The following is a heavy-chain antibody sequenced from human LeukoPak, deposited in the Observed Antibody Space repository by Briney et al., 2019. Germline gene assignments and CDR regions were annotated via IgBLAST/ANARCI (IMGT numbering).Heavy chain of an antibody. CDR1: GFTFSRYD. Sequence: GGSLRLSCAASGFTFSRYDMSWVRQAPGKGLEWVSAISGSGGSTYYADSVKGRFTISRDNSKNTLYLQMNSLRADDTAVYYCARVTYGSGTYGAFDYWGQGTLVTVSS. CDR3: ARVTYGSGTYGAFDY. D-gene: IGHD3-10*01. CDR2: ISGSGGST. J-gene: IGHJ4*02. V-gene: IGHV3-23*01.